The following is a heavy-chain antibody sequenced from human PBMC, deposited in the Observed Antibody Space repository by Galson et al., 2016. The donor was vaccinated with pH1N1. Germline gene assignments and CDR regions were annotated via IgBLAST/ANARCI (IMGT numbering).Heavy chain of an antibody. V-gene: IGHV1-69*13. CDR1: GGAFSAYA. CDR3: ARRDKYFDTSGFQN. J-gene: IGHJ4*02. Sequence: SVKVSCKASGGAFSAYAISWVRQAPGQGLEWIGGIIPIFGTPNYAQKFQGRVTITADESTSTHYMELSSLRSKDTAIYYCARRDKYFDTSGFQNWGQGTLVTVSS. D-gene: IGHD3-22*01. CDR2: IIPIFGTP.